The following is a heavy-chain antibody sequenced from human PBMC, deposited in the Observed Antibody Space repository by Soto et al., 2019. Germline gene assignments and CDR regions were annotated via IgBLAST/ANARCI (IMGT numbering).Heavy chain of an antibody. CDR2: IHYSGTT. V-gene: IGHV4-59*12. J-gene: IGHJ5*02. Sequence: SETLSLTCTVSCGSMRNYFWTWIRQPPGKGLEWIGYIHYSGTTDYNPSLRGRVTMSVDTSKNHFSLTLTSVTAADTAVYYCARERAAPSWIDPWGRGTLVTVSS. CDR3: ARERAAPSWIDP. CDR1: CGSMRNYF. D-gene: IGHD6-6*01.